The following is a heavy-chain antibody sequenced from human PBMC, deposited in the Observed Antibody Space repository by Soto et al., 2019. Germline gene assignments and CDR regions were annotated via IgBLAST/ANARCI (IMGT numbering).Heavy chain of an antibody. V-gene: IGHV1-69*12. J-gene: IGHJ4*02. Sequence: QVQLVQSGAEVKKPESSVKVSCKAPGGTFSTYAISWVRQAPGQGLEWMGGIIPMFGTANYARRFQDRVTITADESTNTVYMELSSLRSEDTAVYFCASGIQLWLRRINNGYSGWGQGTLVIVSS. CDR2: IIPMFGTA. CDR3: ASGIQLWLRRINNGYSG. CDR1: GGTFSTYA. D-gene: IGHD5-18*01.